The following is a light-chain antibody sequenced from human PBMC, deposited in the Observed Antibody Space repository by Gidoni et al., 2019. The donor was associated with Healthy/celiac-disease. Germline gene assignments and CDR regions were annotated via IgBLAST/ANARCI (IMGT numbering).Light chain of an antibody. CDR3: QQYNNWPPLT. J-gene: IGKJ4*01. Sequence: SQSVSSNLAWSQQKPGQAPRLRIYGASTRATGIPARFSGSGSGTEFTLTISSLQSEDFAVYYCQQYNNWPPLTFGGGTKVEIK. CDR1: QSVSSN. V-gene: IGKV3-15*01. CDR2: GAS.